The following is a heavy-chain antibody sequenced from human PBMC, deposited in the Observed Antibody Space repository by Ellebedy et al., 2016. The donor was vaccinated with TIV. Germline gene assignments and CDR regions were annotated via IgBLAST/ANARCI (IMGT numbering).Heavy chain of an antibody. J-gene: IGHJ4*02. V-gene: IGHV3-53*01. CDR2: IYSGGST. CDR3: ARLDGFHASAGGTDY. Sequence: PGGSLRPSCPASGFTVISNYSSWVRQAPGKGLGWGSVIYSGGSTYYADSVRGRFTISRDDSRSTLWLQMTSLRAEDTALYYCARLDGFHASAGGTDYWGRGTLVTVSS. D-gene: IGHD3-16*01. CDR1: GFTVISNY.